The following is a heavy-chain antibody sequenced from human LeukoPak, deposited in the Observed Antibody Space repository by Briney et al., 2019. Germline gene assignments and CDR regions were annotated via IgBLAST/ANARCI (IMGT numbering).Heavy chain of an antibody. CDR1: GGSFSGYY. D-gene: IGHD6-13*01. CDR3: ARLAGYSSSWALIYYFYGMDV. J-gene: IGHJ6*02. CDR2: INHSGST. V-gene: IGHV4-34*01. Sequence: SETLSLTCAVYGGSFSGYYWSWIRQPPGKGLEWIGEINHSGSTNYNPSLKSRVTISVDTSKNQFSLKLSSVTAADTAVHYCARLAGYSSSWALIYYFYGMDVWGQGTTVTVSS.